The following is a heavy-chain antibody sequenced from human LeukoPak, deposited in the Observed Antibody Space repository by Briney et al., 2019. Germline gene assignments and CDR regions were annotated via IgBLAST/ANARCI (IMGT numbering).Heavy chain of an antibody. CDR1: GFTFSSYA. J-gene: IGHJ4*02. D-gene: IGHD1-7*01. Sequence: PGGSLRLSCAASGFTFSSYAMSWVRQAPGKGLEWVSAISGSGGSTYHADSVKGRFTISRDNSKNTLYLQMNSLRAEDTAVYYCASQTGTTRALDYWGQGTLVTVSS. CDR2: ISGSGGST. CDR3: ASQTGTTRALDY. V-gene: IGHV3-23*01.